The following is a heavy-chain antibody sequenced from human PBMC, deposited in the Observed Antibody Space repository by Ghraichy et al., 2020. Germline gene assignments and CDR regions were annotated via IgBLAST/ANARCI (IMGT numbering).Heavy chain of an antibody. D-gene: IGHD1-26*01. Sequence: LSLTCAASGFTFSSHEMNWVRQAPGKGLEWVSYIISSGGTTYYADSVKGRFTISRDDAKNSLYLQMNSLRAEDTAIYYCARAARVGATLIDYWGQGTLVTVSS. J-gene: IGHJ4*02. CDR1: GFTFSSHE. CDR2: IISSGGTT. CDR3: ARAARVGATLIDY. V-gene: IGHV3-48*03.